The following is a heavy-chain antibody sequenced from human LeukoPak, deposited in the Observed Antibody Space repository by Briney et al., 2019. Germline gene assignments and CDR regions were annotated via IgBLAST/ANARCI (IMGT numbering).Heavy chain of an antibody. J-gene: IGHJ4*02. CDR2: ISGSGGST. CDR1: GFTFSSYA. D-gene: IGHD2-2*01. CDR3: AKDRTLGPLDPTRTSCYVD. V-gene: IGHV3-23*01. Sequence: GGSLRLSCAASGFTFSSYAMSWVRQAPGKGLEWVSAISGSGGSTYYADSVKGRFTISRDNSKNTLYLQMNSLRAEDTAVYYCAKDRTLGPLDPTRTSCYVDWGQGTLVTVSS.